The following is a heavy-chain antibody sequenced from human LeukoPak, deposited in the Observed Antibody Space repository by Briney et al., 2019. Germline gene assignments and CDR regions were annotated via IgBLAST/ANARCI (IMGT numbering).Heavy chain of an antibody. CDR1: GFTLGKYW. D-gene: IGHD6-25*01. V-gene: IGHV3-7*03. CDR3: ARRAVY. J-gene: IGHJ4*02. CDR2: IKLDGSEK. Sequence: GGSLRLSCVASGFTLGKYWMSWVRQAPGKGLEWVANIKLDGSEKNYVDSVKGRFTISRDNTKNSLYLQMNSLRAEDTAVYYCARRAVYWGQGTLVTVSS.